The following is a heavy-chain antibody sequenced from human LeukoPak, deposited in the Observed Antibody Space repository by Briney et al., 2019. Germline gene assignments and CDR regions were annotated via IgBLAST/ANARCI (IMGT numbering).Heavy chain of an antibody. Sequence: GGSLRLSCAASGFTFSDYAMSWVRQAAGKGLEWVSVISDSGGSVYYADSVKRRFTIFRDNSKNTVDLQMNSLRVEATAVYYCAKDYRRYGRMIDYWGQGPLVTVSS. J-gene: IGHJ4*02. D-gene: IGHD3-16*02. V-gene: IGHV3-23*01. CDR3: AKDYRRYGRMIDY. CDR2: ISDSGGSV. CDR1: GFTFSDYA.